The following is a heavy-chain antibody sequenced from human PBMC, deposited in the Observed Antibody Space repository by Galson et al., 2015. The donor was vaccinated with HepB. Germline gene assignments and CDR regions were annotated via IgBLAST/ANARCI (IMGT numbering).Heavy chain of an antibody. CDR3: ARAPWGDGYNYYFDY. Sequence: QSGAEVKKPGESLRISCKGFGYSFTSYWITWVRQMPGKGLEWMGRIDPSDSYTNYSPSFQGHVTISVDTSISTAYLQWSSLKASDTAAYYCARAPWGDGYNYYFDYWGQGTQVTVPS. D-gene: IGHD5-24*01. CDR2: IDPSDSYT. CDR1: GYSFTSYW. J-gene: IGHJ4*02. V-gene: IGHV5-10-1*01.